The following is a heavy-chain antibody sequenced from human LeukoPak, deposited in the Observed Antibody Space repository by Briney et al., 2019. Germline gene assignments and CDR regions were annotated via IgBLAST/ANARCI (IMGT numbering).Heavy chain of an antibody. J-gene: IGHJ3*02. CDR2: IIPIFGTT. CDR3: ARSGWYGNAFDI. CDR1: GGTFSSYA. D-gene: IGHD6-19*01. V-gene: IGHV1-69*13. Sequence: SVNVSCKGSGGTFSSYAINLVRQPPAQGLELMGGIIPIFGTTNYAQKFQVRVTITADESTTTAYMDLSSLRSEDTAVYYCARSGWYGNAFDIWGQGTMVTVSS.